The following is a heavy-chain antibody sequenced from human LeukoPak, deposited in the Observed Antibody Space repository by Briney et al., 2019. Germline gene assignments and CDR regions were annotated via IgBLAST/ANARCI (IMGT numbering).Heavy chain of an antibody. J-gene: IGHJ4*02. V-gene: IGHV1-18*01. CDR2: ISAYNGNT. CDR3: ARVRYFDSDY. Sequence: ASVKLSCKASVYTFTIYGISWVWPAPAQGRGWMGWISAYNGNTNYAQKLQGRVTMTTDTSTSTAYMELRSLRSDDTAVYYCARVRYFDSDYWGQGTLVTVSS. CDR1: VYTFTIYG. D-gene: IGHD3-9*01.